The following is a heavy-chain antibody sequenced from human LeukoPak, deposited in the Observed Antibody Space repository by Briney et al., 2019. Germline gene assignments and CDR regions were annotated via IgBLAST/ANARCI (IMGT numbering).Heavy chain of an antibody. V-gene: IGHV3-30*04. CDR1: GFTFSRDV. CDR3: ARGGIPTGPYYYFYYMDV. Sequence: GGSLRLSCAASGFTFSRDVMHWVRQAPGKGLEWVALISYDGNNKFYADSVKGRFTISRDISRNTLYLQMNSLRGEDAAVYSCARGGIPTGPYYYFYYMDVWGKGTAVTVSS. D-gene: IGHD3-10*01. CDR2: ISYDGNNK. J-gene: IGHJ6*03.